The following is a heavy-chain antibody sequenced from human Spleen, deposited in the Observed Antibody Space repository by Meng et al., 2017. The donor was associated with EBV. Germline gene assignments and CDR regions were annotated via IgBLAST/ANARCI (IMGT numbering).Heavy chain of an antibody. CDR2: INHSGST. Sequence: QLPLQESGPGLVKPSXXLALTXPVYGGSFSGYYWSWIRQPPGKGLEWIGEINHSGSTNYNPSLKSRVTISVDTSKNQFSLKLSSVTAADTAVYYCARDRGYGGYDNPGHFDYWGQGTLVTVSS. V-gene: IGHV4-34*01. J-gene: IGHJ4*02. CDR3: ARDRGYGGYDNPGHFDY. D-gene: IGHD5-12*01. CDR1: GGSFSGYY.